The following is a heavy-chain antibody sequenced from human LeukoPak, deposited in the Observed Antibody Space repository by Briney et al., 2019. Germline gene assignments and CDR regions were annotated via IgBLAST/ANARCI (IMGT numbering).Heavy chain of an antibody. Sequence: SSETLSLTCTVSGGSISTSSYYWGWIRQPPGKGLEWIGSIYYSGSTYYNPSLKSRVTISVDTSKNQFSLKLSSVTAADTAVYYCARVAGIAARHYYYYYMDVWGKGTTVTVSS. J-gene: IGHJ6*03. CDR2: IYYSGST. CDR3: ARVAGIAARHYYYYYMDV. V-gene: IGHV4-39*07. CDR1: GGSISTSSYY. D-gene: IGHD6-6*01.